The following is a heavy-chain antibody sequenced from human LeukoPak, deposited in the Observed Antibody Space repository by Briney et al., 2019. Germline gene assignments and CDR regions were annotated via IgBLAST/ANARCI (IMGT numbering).Heavy chain of an antibody. D-gene: IGHD2-15*01. CDR2: IIPIFGTA. CDR1: GGTFSSYA. Sequence: SVKVYCKASGGTFSSYAISWVRQAPGQGLEWMGGIIPIFGTANYAQKFQGRVTMTADESTSTAYMELSSLRSEDTAVYYCGGPYCSGGSCYSRVKYGMDVWGKGTTVTVSS. V-gene: IGHV1-69*13. J-gene: IGHJ6*04. CDR3: GGPYCSGGSCYSRVKYGMDV.